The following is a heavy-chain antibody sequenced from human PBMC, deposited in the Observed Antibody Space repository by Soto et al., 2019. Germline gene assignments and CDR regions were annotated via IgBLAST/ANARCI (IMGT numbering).Heavy chain of an antibody. J-gene: IGHJ2*01. V-gene: IGHV4-39*01. CDR2: IYYSGST. D-gene: IGHD2-8*01. Sequence: QLQLQESGPGLVKPSETLSLTCTVSGGSISSSSYYWGWIRQPPGKGLEWIGSIYYSGSTYYNPSLKSRVTISVDTSKNQFSLKLSSVTAADTAVYYCARVLMVYAGWYFDLWGRGTLVTVSS. CDR3: ARVLMVYAGWYFDL. CDR1: GGSISSSSYY.